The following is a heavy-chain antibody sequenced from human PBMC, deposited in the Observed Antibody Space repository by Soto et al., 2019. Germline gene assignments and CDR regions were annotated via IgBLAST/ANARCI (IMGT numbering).Heavy chain of an antibody. CDR1: GYTFTSYY. D-gene: IGHD5-12*01. J-gene: IGHJ4*02. CDR2: INPSGGGT. Sequence: ASVKVSFKACGYTFTSYYMHWLRQAPGQGLEWMGIINPSGGGTSYAQKFQGRVTMTRDTSTSTVYMELSSLRSEDTAVYYCARGIRDGYTDYWGQGTLVTVSS. V-gene: IGHV1-46*01. CDR3: ARGIRDGYTDY.